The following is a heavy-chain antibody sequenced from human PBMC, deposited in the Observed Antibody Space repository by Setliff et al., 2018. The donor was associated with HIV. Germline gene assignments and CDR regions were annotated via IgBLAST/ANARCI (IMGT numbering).Heavy chain of an antibody. CDR2: IYYSGST. CDR3: ARRQQLWLLYAFDI. Sequence: LCLTCTVSGGSISSSSYYWGWIRQPPGKGLEWIGSIYYSGSTYYNPSLRSRVTISVDTSKNQFSLKLSSVTAADTAVYYCARRQQLWLLYAFDIWGQGTMVTVSS. V-gene: IGHV4-39*01. J-gene: IGHJ3*02. CDR1: GGSISSSSYY. D-gene: IGHD5-18*01.